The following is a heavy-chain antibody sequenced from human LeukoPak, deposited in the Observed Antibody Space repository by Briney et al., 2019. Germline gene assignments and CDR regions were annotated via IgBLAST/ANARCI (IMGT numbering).Heavy chain of an antibody. D-gene: IGHD2-2*01. CDR1: GFTFSSYA. CDR3: AKDRDIVVVPGDFDY. J-gene: IGHJ4*02. CDR2: ISGSGGST. Sequence: GGSLRLSCAASGFTFSSYAMSWVRQAPGKGLEWVSVISGSGGSTYYADSVKGRFTISRDNSNNTLYLQMNSLRAEDTAVYYCAKDRDIVVVPGDFDYWGQGTLVTVSS. V-gene: IGHV3-23*01.